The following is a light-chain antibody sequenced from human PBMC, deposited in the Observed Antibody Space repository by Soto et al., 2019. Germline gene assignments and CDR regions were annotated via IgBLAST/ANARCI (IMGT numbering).Light chain of an antibody. V-gene: IGKV3-11*01. Sequence: EIVLTQSPATLSLSPGERATLSCRASQSVSSYLAWYQQKPGQAPRLLIYDASNRATGIPARFGGSGSGTDLTITISSLEPEDVEVYYGQQRSSWPWTFGQGTKVDIK. CDR1: QSVSSY. CDR3: QQRSSWPWT. CDR2: DAS. J-gene: IGKJ1*01.